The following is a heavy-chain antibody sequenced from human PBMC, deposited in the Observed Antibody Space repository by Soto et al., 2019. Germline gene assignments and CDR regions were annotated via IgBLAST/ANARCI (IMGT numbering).Heavy chain of an antibody. J-gene: IGHJ4*02. CDR3: AKDLRDFWSGLPTGYFDY. CDR1: GFTFSSYA. V-gene: IGHV3-23*01. CDR2: ISGSGGST. D-gene: IGHD3-3*01. Sequence: PGGSLRLSCAVSGFTFSSYAMSWVRQAPGKGLEWVSAISGSGGSTYYADSVKGRFTISRDNSKNTLYLQMNSLRAEDTAVYYCAKDLRDFWSGLPTGYFDYWGQGTLVTVSS.